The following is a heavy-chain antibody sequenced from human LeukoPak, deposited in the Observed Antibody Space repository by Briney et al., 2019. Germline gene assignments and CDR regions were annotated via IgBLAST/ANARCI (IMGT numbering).Heavy chain of an antibody. CDR2: FYVGGAT. CDR3: AKDPPGYSSSWYGTFDY. Sequence: PGGSLRLSCAVSGFSVTNNYMSWVRQAPGKGLEWVSVFYVGGATYYADSVKGRFTMSRDNSKNTLYLQMNSLRAEDTAVYYCAKDPPGYSSSWYGTFDYWGQGTLVTVSS. V-gene: IGHV3-53*01. CDR1: GFSVTNNY. J-gene: IGHJ4*02. D-gene: IGHD6-13*01.